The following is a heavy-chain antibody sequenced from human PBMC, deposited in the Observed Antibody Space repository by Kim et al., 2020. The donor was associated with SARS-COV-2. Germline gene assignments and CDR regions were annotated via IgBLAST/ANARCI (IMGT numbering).Heavy chain of an antibody. D-gene: IGHD6-6*01. CDR2: IIPIFGTA. CDR1: GGTFSSYA. CDR3: ARDWASSIAARQTGHNWFDP. Sequence: SVKVSCKASGGTFSSYAISWVRQAPGQGLEWMGGIIPIFGTANYAQKFQGRVTITADESTSTAYMELSSLRSEDTAVYYCARDWASSIAARQTGHNWFDPWGQGTLVTVSS. J-gene: IGHJ5*02. V-gene: IGHV1-69*13.